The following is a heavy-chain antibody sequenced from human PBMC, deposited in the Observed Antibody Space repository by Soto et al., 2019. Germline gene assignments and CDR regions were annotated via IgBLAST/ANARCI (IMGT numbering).Heavy chain of an antibody. CDR2: IKTDGTYA. D-gene: IGHD3-22*01. J-gene: IGHJ4*02. Sequence: EVQLVESGGDLVQPGGSLGLSCAASGFTFSTYWMHWVRQAPGKGRLWVSRIKTDGTYATYADSVKGRFTISRDNAKNTLYLQMNSLRVEDAAVYYCAAGGSGYYANWGQGTLVTVSS. V-gene: IGHV3-74*01. CDR1: GFTFSTYW. CDR3: AAGGSGYYAN.